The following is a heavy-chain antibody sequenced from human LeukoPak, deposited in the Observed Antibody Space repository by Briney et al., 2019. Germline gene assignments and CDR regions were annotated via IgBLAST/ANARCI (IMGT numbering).Heavy chain of an antibody. Sequence: PSETLSLTCTVSGGSISSYYGSWIRQPPGKGLEWIGYMYYSGSTNYNPSLKSRVTISVDTSKNQFSLKLSSVTAADTAVYYCASTVTETLMVRGVIGAFDIWGKGTMVTVSS. CDR1: GGSISSYY. CDR3: ASTVTETLMVRGVIGAFDI. V-gene: IGHV4-59*01. D-gene: IGHD3-10*01. J-gene: IGHJ3*02. CDR2: MYYSGST.